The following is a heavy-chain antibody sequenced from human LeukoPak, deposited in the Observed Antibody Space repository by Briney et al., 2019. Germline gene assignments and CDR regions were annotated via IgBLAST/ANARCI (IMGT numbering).Heavy chain of an antibody. Sequence: GGSLRLSCAVSGFTFSGYSMNWVRQAPGKGLEWVSFISSSSNYIYYVDSVKGRFTISRDNAKNLLYLQMTSLRAEDTAVYYCARGSGSGNYPKPFDYWGQGTLVTVSS. CDR2: ISSSSNYI. CDR3: ARGSGSGNYPKPFDY. D-gene: IGHD3-10*01. J-gene: IGHJ4*02. V-gene: IGHV3-21*01. CDR1: GFTFSGYS.